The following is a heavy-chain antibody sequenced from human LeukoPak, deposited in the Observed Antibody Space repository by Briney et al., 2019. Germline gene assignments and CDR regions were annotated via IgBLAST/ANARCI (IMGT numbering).Heavy chain of an antibody. D-gene: IGHD2-2*03. V-gene: IGHV1-2*02. J-gene: IGHJ3*02. Sequence: ASVTVSCKASGYTFTCYYMHWVRQAPGQGLEWMGWINPKSGGTNYAQKFQGRVTMTRDTSISTAYMELSRLRSDDKAVYYCARDGYCSSTACAFDIWGQGTMVTVSS. CDR2: INPKSGGT. CDR3: ARDGYCSSTACAFDI. CDR1: GYTFTCYY.